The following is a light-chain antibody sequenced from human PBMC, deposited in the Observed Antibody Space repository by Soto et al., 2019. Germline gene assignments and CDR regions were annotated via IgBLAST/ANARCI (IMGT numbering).Light chain of an antibody. CDR2: DAS. V-gene: IGKV1-5*01. CDR1: QSISSW. Sequence: DIQMTQSPSPLSASVGDRVTITCLSSQSISSWLAWYQQKPGKAPKLLIYDASSLESGVPSRFSGSGSGTECTLAITSLQPDDVATYYCQQYNSYPWTFGQGTKVDI. J-gene: IGKJ1*01. CDR3: QQYNSYPWT.